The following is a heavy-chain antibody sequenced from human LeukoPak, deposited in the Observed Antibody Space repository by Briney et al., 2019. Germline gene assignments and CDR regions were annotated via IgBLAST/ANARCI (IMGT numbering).Heavy chain of an antibody. CDR3: ARDSSNGPGRYSYGMDV. D-gene: IGHD3-10*01. CDR2: VWSDGNKK. CDR1: AFMFSSYG. J-gene: IGHJ6*02. Sequence: GGSLRLSCVASAFMFSSYGMHWVRQAPGKGLEWVAVVWSDGNKKLYADSVKGRFTISRDNSKNTLYLQMNSLRAEDTAVYYCARDSSNGPGRYSYGMDVWGQGTTVTVSS. V-gene: IGHV3-33*01.